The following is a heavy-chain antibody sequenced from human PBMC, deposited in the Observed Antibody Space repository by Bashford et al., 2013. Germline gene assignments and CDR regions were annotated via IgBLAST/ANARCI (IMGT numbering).Heavy chain of an antibody. CDR1: GGSVSSSPYY. Sequence: SETLSLTCTVSGGSVSSSPYYWGWIRQPPGKGLEWIGTIYSSGSTYYNPSLKSRVTISVDTSKNQISLRLSSVTAADTAVYYCARGSGSYHYFDYWGQGTLVTVSS. D-gene: IGHD3-10*01. CDR2: IYSSGST. V-gene: IGHV4-39*01. CDR3: ARGSGSYHYFDY. J-gene: IGHJ4*02.